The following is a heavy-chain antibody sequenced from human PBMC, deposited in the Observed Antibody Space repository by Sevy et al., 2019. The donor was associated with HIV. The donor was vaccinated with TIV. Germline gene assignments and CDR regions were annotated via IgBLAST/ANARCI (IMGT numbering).Heavy chain of an antibody. D-gene: IGHD6-19*01. CDR2: IYPGDSDT. V-gene: IGHV5-51*01. J-gene: IGHJ4*02. CDR3: ARYRLGPGSYSSGWYDY. CDR1: GYSFTSYW. Sequence: GESLKISCKGSGYSFTSYWIGWVRQMPGKGLEWMGIIYPGDSDTRYSPSFQGQVTISADKSISTAYLQWSSLKASDTAMYCCARYRLGPGSYSSGWYDYWGQGTLVTVSS.